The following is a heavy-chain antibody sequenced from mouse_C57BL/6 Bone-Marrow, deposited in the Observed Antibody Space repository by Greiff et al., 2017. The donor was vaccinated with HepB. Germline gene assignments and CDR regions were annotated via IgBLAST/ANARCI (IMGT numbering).Heavy chain of an antibody. CDR1: GYTFTSYW. CDR3: ARGRPDY. D-gene: IGHD1-1*01. Sequence: LVESGAELVMPGASVKLSCKASGYTFTSYWMHWVKQRPGQGLEWIGEIDPSDSYTNYNQKFKGKSTLTVDKSSSTAYMQLSSLTSEDSAVYYCARGRPDYWGQGTTLTVSS. CDR2: IDPSDSYT. J-gene: IGHJ2*01. V-gene: IGHV1-69*01.